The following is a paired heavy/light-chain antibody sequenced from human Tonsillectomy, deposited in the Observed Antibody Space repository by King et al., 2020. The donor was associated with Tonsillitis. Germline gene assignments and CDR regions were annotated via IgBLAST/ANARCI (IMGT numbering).Light chain of an antibody. J-gene: IGLJ3*02. CDR3: QSYDNSIQV. CDR2: EDN. CDR1: SGSIASNF. V-gene: IGLV6-57*01. Sequence: KFMLTQPHSVSESPGKTVTISCTRSSGSIASNFVQWYRQRPGSAPTPVIYEDNQRPSGVPDRFSGSVDSSSNSAYLSISGLKTEDEADYYCQSYDNSIQVFGGGTKLTVL.
Heavy chain of an antibody. Sequence: QVQLVQSGAEVKKSGSSVKVSCKASGGTFSSDGFTWVRQAPGQGLEWMGDIIPTSHRTNYAQNFQGRVTITADESTNTAYMELSSLRSDDAAVYYCARISGSSYGYQYNYYMDVWGKGTTVTVSS. D-gene: IGHD5-18*01. CDR3: ARISGSSYGYQYNYYMDV. CDR1: GGTFSSDG. J-gene: IGHJ6*03. V-gene: IGHV1-69*01. CDR2: IIPTSHRT.